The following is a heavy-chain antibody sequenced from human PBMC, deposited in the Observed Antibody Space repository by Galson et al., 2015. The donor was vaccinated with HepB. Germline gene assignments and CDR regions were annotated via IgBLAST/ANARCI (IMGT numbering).Heavy chain of an antibody. J-gene: IGHJ4*02. Sequence: SLRLSCAASGFTFSNAWMSWVRQAPGKGLEWVGRIKSKTDGGTTDYAAPVKGRFTISRDDSKNTLYLQMNSLKTEDTAVYYCTTEYYYDSSGYQKVDYWGQGTLVTVSS. CDR3: TTEYYYDSSGYQKVDY. V-gene: IGHV3-15*01. CDR1: GFTFSNAW. D-gene: IGHD3-22*01. CDR2: IKSKTDGGTT.